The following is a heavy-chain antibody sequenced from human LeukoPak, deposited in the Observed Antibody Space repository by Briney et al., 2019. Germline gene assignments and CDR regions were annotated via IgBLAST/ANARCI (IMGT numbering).Heavy chain of an antibody. CDR2: INPNSDGT. CDR3: AREGDFWSGAGWFDP. J-gene: IGHJ5*02. V-gene: IGHV1-2*02. Sequence: ASVKVSCKASGYTFTGYYMHWVRQAPGQGLEWMGWINPNSDGTNYAQKFQGRVTMTRDTSISTAYMELSRLRSDDTAVYYCAREGDFWSGAGWFDPWGQGTLVTVSS. CDR1: GYTFTGYY. D-gene: IGHD3-3*01.